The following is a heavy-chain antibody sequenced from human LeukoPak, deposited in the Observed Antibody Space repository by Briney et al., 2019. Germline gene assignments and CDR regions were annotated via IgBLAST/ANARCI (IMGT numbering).Heavy chain of an antibody. CDR3: AKAGYSLQVGYFDY. V-gene: IGHV3-53*01. J-gene: IGHJ4*02. Sequence: GGSLRLSCAASGFTVSSNYMSWVRQAPGKGLEWVSVIYSGGSTYYADSVKGRFTSSRDNSKNTLYLQMNSLRAEDTAVYYCAKAGYSLQVGYFDYWGQGTLVTVSS. D-gene: IGHD5-18*01. CDR2: IYSGGST. CDR1: GFTVSSNY.